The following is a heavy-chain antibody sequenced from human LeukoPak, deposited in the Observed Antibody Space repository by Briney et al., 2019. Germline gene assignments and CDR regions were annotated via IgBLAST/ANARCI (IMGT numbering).Heavy chain of an antibody. CDR2: SYPGDSDT. Sequence: GASLKISCKGSGSRFTSYWIGWVRQMPGKGLEWMGISYPGDSDTRYSPSFQGQVNISADKSISTAYLQWSSLKASDTAMYYCARRGIVATIADYYYYYMDVWGKGTTVTVSS. V-gene: IGHV5-51*01. D-gene: IGHD5-12*01. CDR1: GSRFTSYW. CDR3: ARRGIVATIADYYYYYMDV. J-gene: IGHJ6*03.